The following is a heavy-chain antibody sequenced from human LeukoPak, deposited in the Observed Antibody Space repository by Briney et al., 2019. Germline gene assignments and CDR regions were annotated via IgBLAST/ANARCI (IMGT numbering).Heavy chain of an antibody. Sequence: SVKVSCTASGFTFTAYYMHWVRQAPGQGLEWMGGIIPIFGTANYAQKFQGRVTITADESTSTAYMELSSLRSEDTAVYYCASGVYYDSSGYSFEYWGQGTLVTVSS. D-gene: IGHD3-22*01. CDR1: GFTFTAYY. CDR2: IIPIFGTA. V-gene: IGHV1-69*13. J-gene: IGHJ4*02. CDR3: ASGVYYDSSGYSFEY.